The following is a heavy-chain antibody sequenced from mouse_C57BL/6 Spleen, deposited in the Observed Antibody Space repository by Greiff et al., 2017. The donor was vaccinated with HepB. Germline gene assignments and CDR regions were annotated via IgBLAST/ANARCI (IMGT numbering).Heavy chain of an antibody. CDR3: AQSRTGTLGGYSMDY. CDR1: GYTFTSYW. D-gene: IGHD4-1*01. CDR2: INPSSGYT. Sequence: VQLQQSGAELAKPGASVKLSCKASGYTFTSYWMHWVKQRPGQGLEWIGYINPSSGYTKYNQKFKDKATLTADKSSSTAYMQLSSMTFEDSAVYYCAQSRTGTLGGYSMDYGGQGTSVTVSS. V-gene: IGHV1-7*01. J-gene: IGHJ4*01.